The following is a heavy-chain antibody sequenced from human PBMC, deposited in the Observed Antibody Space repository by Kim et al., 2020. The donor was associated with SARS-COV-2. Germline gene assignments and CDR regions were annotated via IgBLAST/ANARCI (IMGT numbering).Heavy chain of an antibody. CDR2: ISSSGSTI. CDR3: ARDGYCSSTSCYDLYYGMDV. J-gene: IGHJ6*02. D-gene: IGHD2-2*03. V-gene: IGHV3-11*04. CDR1: GFTFSDYY. Sequence: GGSLRLSCAASGFTFSDYYMSWIRQAPGKGLEWVSYISSSGSTIYYADSVKGRFTISRENTKNSLYLQMNSLRAEDTAVYYCARDGYCSSTSCYDLYYGMDVWGQGTTVTVSS.